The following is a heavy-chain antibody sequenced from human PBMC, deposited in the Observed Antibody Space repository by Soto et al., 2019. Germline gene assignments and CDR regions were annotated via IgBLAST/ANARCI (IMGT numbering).Heavy chain of an antibody. J-gene: IGHJ5*02. CDR3: ARDIPGNDNWFDP. V-gene: IGHV4-34*01. CDR1: GGSFSGYY. D-gene: IGHD1-1*01. Sequence: SETLSLTCAVYGGSFSGYYWSWIRQPPGKGLEWIGEINHSGSTNYNPSLKSRVTISVDTSKNQFSLKLSSVTAADTAVYYCARDIPGNDNWFDPWGQGTLVT. CDR2: INHSGST.